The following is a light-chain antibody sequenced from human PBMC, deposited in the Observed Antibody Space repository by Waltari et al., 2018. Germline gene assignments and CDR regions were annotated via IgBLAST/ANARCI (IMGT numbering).Light chain of an antibody. V-gene: IGKV1-9*01. J-gene: IGKJ3*01. CDR3: QQLNSYPPT. CDR2: AAS. CDR1: QGISSY. Sequence: DIQLTQSPSFLSASVGARVTITCRASQGISSYLAWSQQKPGKAPKLLIYAASTLQSGVPSRFSGSGSGTEFTLTISSLQPEDFATYYCQQLNSYPPTFGPGTKVDIK.